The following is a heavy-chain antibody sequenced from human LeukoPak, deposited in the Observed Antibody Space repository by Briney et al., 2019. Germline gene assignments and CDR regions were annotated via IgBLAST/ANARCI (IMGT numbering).Heavy chain of an antibody. CDR3: ASPREMATINAYFDY. V-gene: IGHV4-38-2*01. J-gene: IGHJ4*02. CDR1: VYSISGAYY. CDR2: IFHSGST. Sequence: SETLSLTCAVSVYSISGAYYWAWIRQPPGRGLEGIGGIFHSGSTSYTPSLKSRVTISVATSKNRSSLNLSSLTAAATAVYYCASPREMATINAYFDYWGQGTLVTVSS. D-gene: IGHD5-24*01.